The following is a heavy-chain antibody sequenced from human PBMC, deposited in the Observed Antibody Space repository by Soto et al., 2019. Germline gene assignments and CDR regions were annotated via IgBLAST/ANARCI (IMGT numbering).Heavy chain of an antibody. V-gene: IGHV1-18*01. CDR3: ARDSDPRADPNTYYDTSGYYGAEDY. CDR2: ISAYNGNT. J-gene: IGHJ4*02. D-gene: IGHD3-22*01. CDR1: GYTFTSYG. Sequence: QVQLVQSGAEVKKPGASVKVSCKASGYTFTSYGISWVRQAPGQGLEWMGWISAYNGNTNYAQKLQGRVTMTTDTSTSTAYMELRSLRSDDTAVYYCARDSDPRADPNTYYDTSGYYGAEDYWGQGTLVTVSS.